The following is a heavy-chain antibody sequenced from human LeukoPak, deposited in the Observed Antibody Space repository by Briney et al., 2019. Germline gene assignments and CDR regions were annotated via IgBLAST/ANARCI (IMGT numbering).Heavy chain of an antibody. Sequence: GGSLRLSCAASGFTFSSHWMHWVRQAPGKGLVWVSAISGSGGSTYYADSVKGRFTISRDNSKNTLYLQMNSLRAEDTAVYYCANYGSGSYYDAFDIWGQGTMVTVSS. CDR1: GFTFSSHW. CDR2: ISGSGGST. J-gene: IGHJ3*02. V-gene: IGHV3-23*01. D-gene: IGHD3-10*01. CDR3: ANYGSGSYYDAFDI.